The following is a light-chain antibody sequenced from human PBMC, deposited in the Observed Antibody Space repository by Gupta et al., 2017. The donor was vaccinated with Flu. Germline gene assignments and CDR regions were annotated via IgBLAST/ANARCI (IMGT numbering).Light chain of an antibody. V-gene: IGLV3-1*01. CDR1: RLGDRY. J-gene: IGLJ3*02. CDR2: QDN. Sequence: SYELTQPPSVSVSPGQTATITCSGERLGDRYVCWYQHKAGQSPLLVIYQDNKRPSGLTERYSGSNSGNTATLTISGTQALDEADYYCQTWDGTTVFGGGTKLTVL. CDR3: QTWDGTTV.